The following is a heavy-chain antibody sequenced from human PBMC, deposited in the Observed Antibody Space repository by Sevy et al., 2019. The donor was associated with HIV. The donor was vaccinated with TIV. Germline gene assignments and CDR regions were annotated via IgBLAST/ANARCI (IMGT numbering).Heavy chain of an antibody. CDR3: ARSCGGDCPPSDY. J-gene: IGHJ4*02. CDR1: GYSISSGYY. Sequence: SETLSLTCTVSGYSISSGYYWGWIRQPPGKGLEWIGSIYHSGSTYYNPSLKSRVTISVDTSKNQFSLKLSSVTAADTAVYYCARSCGGDCPPSDYWGQGTLVTVSS. D-gene: IGHD2-21*02. CDR2: IYHSGST. V-gene: IGHV4-38-2*02.